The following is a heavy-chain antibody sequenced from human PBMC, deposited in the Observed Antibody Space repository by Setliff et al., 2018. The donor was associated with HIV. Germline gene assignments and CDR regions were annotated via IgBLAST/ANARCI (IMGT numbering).Heavy chain of an antibody. J-gene: IGHJ4*02. CDR2: IKHSGST. CDR1: GGSFSDYY. CDR3: ARGGFKWSGSYADY. D-gene: IGHD1-26*01. V-gene: IGHV4-34*01. Sequence: PSETLSLTCAVHGGSFSDYYWTWIRQPPGKGLEWIGEIKHSGSTNYNPSLKSRVTISVDTAKNQFSLNLNSVTAADTAVYYCARGGFKWSGSYADYWGQGTRVTSPQ.